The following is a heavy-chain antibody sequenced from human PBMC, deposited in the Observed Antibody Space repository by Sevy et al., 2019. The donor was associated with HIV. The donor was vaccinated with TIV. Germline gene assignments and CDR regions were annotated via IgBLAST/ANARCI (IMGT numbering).Heavy chain of an antibody. Sequence: GGSLRLSCAASGFTFSTYAMHWVRQAPGKGLEWVAVVSYDGTNKQYTDSVKGRFTISRDNAKNTLFLQMNSLRVEDTAVYYCVREGVGGYSYGFDYWGQGTLVTVSS. V-gene: IGHV3-30*03. D-gene: IGHD5-18*01. CDR2: VSYDGTNK. CDR1: GFTFSTYA. CDR3: VREGVGGYSYGFDY. J-gene: IGHJ4*02.